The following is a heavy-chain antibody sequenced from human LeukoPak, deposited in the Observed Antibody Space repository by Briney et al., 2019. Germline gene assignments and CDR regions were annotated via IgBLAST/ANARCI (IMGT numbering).Heavy chain of an antibody. D-gene: IGHD2-8*01. V-gene: IGHV4-39*01. Sequence: SETLSLTCTVSGGSISSSSYYWRWIRQPPGKGLEWIGRNYYSGSTYYHPSLKSRVTISVDTSKNPFSLKLSSVTAADTAVYYCARLVVLMVYAPALGYFDYWGQGTLVTVSS. CDR2: NYYSGST. CDR1: GGSISSSSYY. CDR3: ARLVVLMVYAPALGYFDY. J-gene: IGHJ4*02.